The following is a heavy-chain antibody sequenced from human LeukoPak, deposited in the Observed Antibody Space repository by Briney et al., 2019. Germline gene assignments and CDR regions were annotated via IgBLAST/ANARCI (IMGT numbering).Heavy chain of an antibody. CDR3: ARDVGDGRLYDAFDI. V-gene: IGHV1-18*04. CDR2: ISAYNGNT. CDR1: GYTFTSYG. Sequence: ASVKVSCKASGYTFTSYGISWVRQAPGQGLEWMGWISAYNGNTNYAQKLQGRVTMTTDTSTSTAYMELRSLRSDDTAAYYCARDVGDGRLYDAFDIWGQGTMVTVSS. J-gene: IGHJ3*02. D-gene: IGHD4-17*01.